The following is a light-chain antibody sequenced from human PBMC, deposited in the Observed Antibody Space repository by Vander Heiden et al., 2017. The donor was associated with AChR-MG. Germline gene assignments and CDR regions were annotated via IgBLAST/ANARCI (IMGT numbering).Light chain of an antibody. CDR1: SGSIASIY. CDR2: EDN. CDR3: QSYDNNNHGVV. J-gene: IGLJ2*01. V-gene: IGLV6-57*03. Sequence: NFMLTQPHPVSESPGKTVTIPCTRSSGSIASIYVQWYQQRPGSAHTTVIYEDNQRPAGVPDRFSCSIDSSSNSASLTISGLRTEDEADYYCQSYDNNNHGVVFGGGTKLTVL.